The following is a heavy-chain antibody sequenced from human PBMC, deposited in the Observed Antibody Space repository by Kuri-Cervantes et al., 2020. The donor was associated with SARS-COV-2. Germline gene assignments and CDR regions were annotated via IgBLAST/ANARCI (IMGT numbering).Heavy chain of an antibody. Sequence: SVKVSCKASGGTFSSYGIGWVRQAPGQELECMGGIIPIFGTANYAQKFQDRVTITADESTRTAYMELSNLSSADTAVYYCARQCDIVVVQAAFDPWGQGTLVTVSS. CDR1: GGTFSSYG. CDR3: ARQCDIVVVQAAFDP. D-gene: IGHD2-2*01. CDR2: IIPIFGTA. J-gene: IGHJ5*02. V-gene: IGHV1-69*13.